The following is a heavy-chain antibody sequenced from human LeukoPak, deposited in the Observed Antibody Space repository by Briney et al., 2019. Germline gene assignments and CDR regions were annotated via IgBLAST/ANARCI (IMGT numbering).Heavy chain of an antibody. CDR2: ISGSGATT. D-gene: IGHD3-10*01. V-gene: IGHV3-23*01. CDR3: AKDYAYYYGSGIGGFDY. CDR1: GFAFSSYA. J-gene: IGHJ4*02. Sequence: GGSLRLSCAASGFAFSSYAMSWVRQAPGKGLEWVSAISGSGATTYYADSVKGRFTISRDKSNNTLYLQMNSLRAEDTAVYYCAKDYAYYYGSGIGGFDYWGQGTLVTVSS.